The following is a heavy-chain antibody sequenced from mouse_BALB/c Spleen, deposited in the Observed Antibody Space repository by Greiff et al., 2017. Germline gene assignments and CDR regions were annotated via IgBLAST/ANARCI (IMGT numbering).Heavy chain of an antibody. V-gene: IGHV5-6-3*01. CDR3: ARGGYYSYWYFDV. CDR2: INSNGGST. J-gene: IGHJ1*01. D-gene: IGHD2-3*01. Sequence: EVQLQESGGGLVQPGGSLKLSCAASGFTFSSYGMSWVRQTPDKRLELVATINSNGGSTYYPDSVKGRFTISRDNAKNTLYLQMSSLKSEDTAMYYCARGGYYSYWYFDVWGAGTTVTVSS. CDR1: GFTFSSYG.